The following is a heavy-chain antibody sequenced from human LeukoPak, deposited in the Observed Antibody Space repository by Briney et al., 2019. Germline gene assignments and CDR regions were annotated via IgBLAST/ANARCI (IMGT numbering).Heavy chain of an antibody. CDR2: INHSGST. J-gene: IGHJ4*02. CDR3: ARHVAGWYLDY. D-gene: IGHD6-19*01. V-gene: IGHV4-34*01. Sequence: SETLSLTCAVYGGSFSGYYWSWIRQPPGKGLEWIGEINHSGSTNYNPSLKSRVTISVDTSKNQFSLKLSSVTAADTAVYYCARHVAGWYLDYWGQGTLVTVSS. CDR1: GGSFSGYY.